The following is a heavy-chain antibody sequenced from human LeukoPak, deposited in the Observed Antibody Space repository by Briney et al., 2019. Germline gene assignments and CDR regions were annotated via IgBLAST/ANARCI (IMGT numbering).Heavy chain of an antibody. D-gene: IGHD3-3*01. V-gene: IGHV3-21*01. J-gene: IGHJ3*02. CDR3: ARDVQYYDFWSGYYTDDAFDI. CDR2: ISSSSSYI. Sequence: PGGSLRLSCAASGFTFSSYSMNWVRQAPGKGLEWVPSISSSSSYIYYADSVKGRFTISRDNAKNSLYLQMNSLRAEDTAVYYCARDVQYYDFWSGYYTDDAFDIWGQGTMVTVSS. CDR1: GFTFSSYS.